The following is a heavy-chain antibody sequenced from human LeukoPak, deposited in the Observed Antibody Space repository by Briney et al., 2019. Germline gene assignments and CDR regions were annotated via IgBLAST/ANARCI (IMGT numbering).Heavy chain of an antibody. CDR3: ARDGVAELDY. CDR2: ISRSGSTI. CDR1: GLTFSSYS. J-gene: IGHJ4*02. D-gene: IGHD2-15*01. Sequence: GGSLRLSCAASGLTFSSYSMNWIRQAPGKGLEWVSYISRSGSTIYYADSVKGRFTISRDNAKNSLYLQMNSLTAEDTAVYYCARDGVAELDYWGQGTLVTVSS. V-gene: IGHV3-48*04.